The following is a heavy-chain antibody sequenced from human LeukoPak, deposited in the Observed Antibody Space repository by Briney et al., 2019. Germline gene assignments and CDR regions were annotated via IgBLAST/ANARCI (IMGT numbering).Heavy chain of an antibody. CDR3: AKNVEMATISYYYYMDV. Sequence: ASVKVSCKPSGYTFTGYYMHWVRQAPGQGLEWMGRINPNSGGTSYAQKFQGRVTMTRDTSTSTVYMELSSLRSEDTAVYYCAKNVEMATISYYYYMDVWGKGTTVTVSS. V-gene: IGHV1-2*06. CDR2: INPNSGGT. CDR1: GYTFTGYY. D-gene: IGHD5-24*01. J-gene: IGHJ6*03.